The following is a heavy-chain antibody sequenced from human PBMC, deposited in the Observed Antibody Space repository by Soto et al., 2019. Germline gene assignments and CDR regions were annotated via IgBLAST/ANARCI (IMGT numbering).Heavy chain of an antibody. CDR1: GFTFSSYA. D-gene: IGHD3-9*01. Sequence: PGGSLRLSCAASGFTFSSYAMHWVRQAPGKGLEWVAVISYDGSNKYYADSVKGRFTISRDNSKNTLYLQMNSLRAEDTAVYYCARDKGKYYDILTGYEAFDIWGQGTMVTVS. J-gene: IGHJ3*02. CDR3: ARDKGKYYDILTGYEAFDI. CDR2: ISYDGSNK. V-gene: IGHV3-30-3*01.